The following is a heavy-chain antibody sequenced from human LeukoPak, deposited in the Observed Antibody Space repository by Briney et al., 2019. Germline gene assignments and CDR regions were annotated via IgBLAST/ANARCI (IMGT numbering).Heavy chain of an antibody. CDR1: GFTFSSYS. D-gene: IGHD3-22*01. Sequence: GGSLRLSCAASGFTFSSYSMNWVRQAPGKGLEWVSSISNSSSYIYYADSVKGRFTISRDNSKYTLYLQMNSLRAEDTAVYYCATDNYYDSSGDPPPGSWFDPWGQGTLVTVSS. J-gene: IGHJ5*02. CDR3: ATDNYYDSSGDPPPGSWFDP. CDR2: ISNSSSYI. V-gene: IGHV3-21*04.